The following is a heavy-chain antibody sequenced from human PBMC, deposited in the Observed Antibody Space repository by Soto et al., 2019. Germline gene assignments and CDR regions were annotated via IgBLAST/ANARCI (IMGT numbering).Heavy chain of an antibody. CDR3: ARDPTSSSSWYYFDY. Sequence: QVQLVESGGGVVQPGRSLRLSCAASGFTFSSYGMHWVRQAPGKGLEWVAVIWYDGSNKYYADSVKGRFTISRDNSKNTLYLQMNSLRAEDTAVYYCARDPTSSSSWYYFDYWGQGTLVTVSS. D-gene: IGHD6-13*01. V-gene: IGHV3-33*01. J-gene: IGHJ4*02. CDR1: GFTFSSYG. CDR2: IWYDGSNK.